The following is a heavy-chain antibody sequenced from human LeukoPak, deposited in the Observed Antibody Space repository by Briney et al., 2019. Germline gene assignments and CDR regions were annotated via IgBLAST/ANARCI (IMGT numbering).Heavy chain of an antibody. D-gene: IGHD1-26*01. V-gene: IGHV1-18*04. J-gene: IGHJ4*02. CDR2: ISAYNGNT. Sequence: ASVKVSCKASGYTFTGYYMHWVRQAPGQGLEWMGWISAYNGNTNYAQKLQGRVTMTTDTSTSTAYMELRSLRSDDTAVYYCARNLISGSYYDYWGQGTLVTVSS. CDR1: GYTFTGYY. CDR3: ARNLISGSYYDY.